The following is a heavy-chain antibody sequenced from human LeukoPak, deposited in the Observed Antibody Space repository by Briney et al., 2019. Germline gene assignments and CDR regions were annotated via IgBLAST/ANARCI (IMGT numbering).Heavy chain of an antibody. Sequence: APVKVSCKASGYTFTSYAMHWVRQAPGQRLEWMGWINAGNGNTKYSQKFQGRVTITRDTSASTAYMELSSLRSEDTAVYYCAREGRLGYGDYAFDYWGQGTLVTVSS. CDR1: GYTFTSYA. D-gene: IGHD4-17*01. V-gene: IGHV1-3*01. CDR3: AREGRLGYGDYAFDY. CDR2: INAGNGNT. J-gene: IGHJ4*02.